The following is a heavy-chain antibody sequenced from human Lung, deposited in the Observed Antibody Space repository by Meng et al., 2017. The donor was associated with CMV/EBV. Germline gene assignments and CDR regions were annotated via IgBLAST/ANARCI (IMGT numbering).Heavy chain of an antibody. Sequence: GGSXRLXCAASGFNFNIFEMNWVRQTPGKGLEWISYINDASNNKYYADSVKGRFTISRDNAQKSLFLQMNTLRVEDTAIYYCARTPRGYSHGYSALYFDAXGQGTLVTVSS. V-gene: IGHV3-48*03. CDR2: INDASNNK. J-gene: IGHJ4*02. D-gene: IGHD5-18*01. CDR3: ARTPRGYSHGYSALYFDA. CDR1: GFNFNIFE.